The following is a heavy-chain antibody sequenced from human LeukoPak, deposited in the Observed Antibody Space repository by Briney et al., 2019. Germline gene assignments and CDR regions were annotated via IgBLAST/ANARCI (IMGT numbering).Heavy chain of an antibody. CDR1: GGSISGYF. CDR3: ARAPGGCGGTCPSDH. D-gene: IGHD2-15*01. Sequence: SETLSLTCTVSGGSISGYFWSWIRQPAGKGLEWIGRIHDNGDSNQNPSLKSRITMALDTSTNQVSLKLTSVTAADTAVYYCARAPGGCGGTCPSDHWGPGTLVTVSS. CDR2: IHDNGDS. J-gene: IGHJ5*02. V-gene: IGHV4-4*07.